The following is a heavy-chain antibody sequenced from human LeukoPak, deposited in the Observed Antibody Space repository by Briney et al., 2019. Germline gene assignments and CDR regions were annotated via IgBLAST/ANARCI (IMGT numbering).Heavy chain of an antibody. D-gene: IGHD5-18*01. CDR3: SRLRGYSYGYADY. CDR2: ISSSGSTI. V-gene: IGHV3-48*04. CDR1: GFTFSSYS. Sequence: GGSLRLSCAASGFTFSSYSLNWVRQAPGKGLEWVSYISSSGSTIDYADSVKGRFTISRDNAKNSLYLQMDSLRAEDTAVYYCSRLRGYSYGYADYWGQGTLVTVSS. J-gene: IGHJ4*02.